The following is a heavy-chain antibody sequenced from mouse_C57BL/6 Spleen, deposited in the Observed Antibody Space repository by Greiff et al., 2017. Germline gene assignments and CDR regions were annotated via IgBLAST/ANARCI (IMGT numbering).Heavy chain of an antibody. D-gene: IGHD1-1*01. CDR2: IWSGGST. J-gene: IGHJ2*01. CDR1: GFSLTSYG. Sequence: VKLVESGPGLVQPSQSLSITCTVSGFSLTSYGVHWVRQPPGKGLEWLGVIWSGGSTDYNAAFISRLSISKDNSKSQVFFKMNSLQADDTAIYYCAKNRDITTVVFDYWGQGTTLTVSS. V-gene: IGHV2-4*01. CDR3: AKNRDITTVVFDY.